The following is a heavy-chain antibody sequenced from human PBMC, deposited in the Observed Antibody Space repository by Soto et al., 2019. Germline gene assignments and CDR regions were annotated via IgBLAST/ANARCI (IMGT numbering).Heavy chain of an antibody. V-gene: IGHV4-30-2*01. J-gene: IGHJ3*02. Sequence: QLQLQESGSGLVKPSQTLSLTCAVSGGSISSGGYSWSWIRQPPGKGLEWIGYIYHSGSTYYNPSLKSRVPISVDRSKNQFSLKLSSVTAADTAVYYCARYGGTARPAFDIWGQGTMVTVSS. CDR2: IYHSGST. CDR3: ARYGGTARPAFDI. D-gene: IGHD2-15*01. CDR1: GGSISSGGYS.